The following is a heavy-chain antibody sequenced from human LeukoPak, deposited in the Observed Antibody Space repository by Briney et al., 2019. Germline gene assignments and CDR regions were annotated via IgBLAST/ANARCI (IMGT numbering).Heavy chain of an antibody. D-gene: IGHD2-2*01. V-gene: IGHV4-59*01. Sequence: SETLSLTCTLSGGSISSYYWSWIRQPPGKGLEWIGYIYYSGSTNYNPSLKSRVTISVDTSKNQFSLKLSSVTAADTAVYYCARNQLGYCSSTSCPEGYYFDYWGQGTLVTVSS. CDR1: GGSISSYY. CDR2: IYYSGST. J-gene: IGHJ4*02. CDR3: ARNQLGYCSSTSCPEGYYFDY.